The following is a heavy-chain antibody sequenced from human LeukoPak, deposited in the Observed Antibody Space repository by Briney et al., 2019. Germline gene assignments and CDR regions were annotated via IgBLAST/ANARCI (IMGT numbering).Heavy chain of an antibody. CDR3: ARDLGYYDSSGYLRGAKYFQH. CDR1: GYTFTRYD. D-gene: IGHD3-22*01. Sequence: ASVKVSCKASGYTFTRYDINWVRQATGQGLEWMAWMNPNSGNTGYAQKFQGRVTITRNTSISTAYMELSSLRSEDTAVYYCARDLGYYDSSGYLRGAKYFQHWGQGTLVTVSS. CDR2: MNPNSGNT. V-gene: IGHV1-8*03. J-gene: IGHJ1*01.